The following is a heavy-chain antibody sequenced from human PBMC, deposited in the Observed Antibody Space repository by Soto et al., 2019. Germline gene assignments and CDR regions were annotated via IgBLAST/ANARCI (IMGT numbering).Heavy chain of an antibody. CDR3: SRADWNYAFDC. CDR1: GFTFGDYA. V-gene: IGHV3-49*05. D-gene: IGHD1-7*01. J-gene: IGHJ4*02. CDR2: IKSKAYGGAT. Sequence: KPGGSLRLSCTASGFTFGDYAVSWFRQAPGKGLEWVALIKSKAYGGATEYAAPVIDRFNISRVDSKSIAYLHLNSLKTEDTAVYYCSRADWNYAFDCWGQGTLVTVSS.